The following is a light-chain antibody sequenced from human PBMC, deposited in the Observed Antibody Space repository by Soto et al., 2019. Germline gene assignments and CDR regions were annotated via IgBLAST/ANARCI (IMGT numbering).Light chain of an antibody. CDR2: GAS. CDR3: QQYGSFYT. J-gene: IGKJ2*01. Sequence: ESVLKQSPGTVSLSPGERATLSCRASQSVNNNYLAWYQQKPGQAPSLLIYGASSRATGIPDRFSGSGSGADFTLTISRLEPEDFAVYYCQQYGSFYTFGQGTKLEIK. V-gene: IGKV3-20*01. CDR1: QSVNNNY.